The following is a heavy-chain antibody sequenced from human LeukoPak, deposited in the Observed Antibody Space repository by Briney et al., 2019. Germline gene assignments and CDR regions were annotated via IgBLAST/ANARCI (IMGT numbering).Heavy chain of an antibody. D-gene: IGHD2-2*02. Sequence: PGGSLRLSCAASGSTFSSYALHWVRQAPGKGLEWVAVISYDGSNRYYADSVKGRFTISRDNSKNTLYLQMNSLRAEDTAVYYCARAFSPNGYCSSTSCYTVRDYYYYGMDVWGQGTTVTVSS. CDR3: ARAFSPNGYCSSTSCYTVRDYYYYGMDV. CDR1: GSTFSSYA. J-gene: IGHJ6*02. CDR2: ISYDGSNR. V-gene: IGHV3-30-3*01.